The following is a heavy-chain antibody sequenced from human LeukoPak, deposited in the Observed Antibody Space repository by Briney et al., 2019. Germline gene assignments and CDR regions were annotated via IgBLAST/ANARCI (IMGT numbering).Heavy chain of an antibody. Sequence: SSETLSLTCTVSGGSISSGGYYWSCIRQHPGKGLEWIGYIYYSGSTYYNPSLKSRVTISVDTSKNQFSLKLSSVTAADTAVYYCARDHAIRGFDYWGQGTLVTVSS. CDR3: ARDHAIRGFDY. CDR1: GGSISSGGYY. D-gene: IGHD2-2*02. J-gene: IGHJ4*02. V-gene: IGHV4-31*03. CDR2: IYYSGST.